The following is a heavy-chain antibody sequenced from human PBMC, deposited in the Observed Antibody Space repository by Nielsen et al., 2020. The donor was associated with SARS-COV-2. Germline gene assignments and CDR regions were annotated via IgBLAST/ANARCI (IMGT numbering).Heavy chain of an antibody. V-gene: IGHV3-53*01. CDR2: IYSGGST. Sequence: GESLKISCAASGFTVSSNYMSWVRQAPGKGLEWVSVIYSGGSTYYADSVKGRFTISRDNAKNSLYLQMNSLRDEDTAVYYCARVDYYGSGSYYSSYYYGMDVWGQGTTVTVSS. J-gene: IGHJ6*02. CDR3: ARVDYYGSGSYYSSYYYGMDV. CDR1: GFTVSSNY. D-gene: IGHD3-10*01.